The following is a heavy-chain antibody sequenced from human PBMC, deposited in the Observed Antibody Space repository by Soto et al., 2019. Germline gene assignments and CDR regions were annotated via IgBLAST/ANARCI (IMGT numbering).Heavy chain of an antibody. CDR2: IFSDNER. J-gene: IGHJ6*02. Sequence: QVTLKESGPALVKPTETLTLTCTVSGFSLTTGKMGVSWIRQPPGKALEWLAHIFSDNERSYSTSLQGRLTTSKDTSGRQVVLSMTNVAPVDTATYYCARMNVDSYQFYYAMDVWGQGTTVTVSS. CDR3: ARMNVDSYQFYYAMDV. CDR1: GFSLTTGKMG. V-gene: IGHV2-26*01. D-gene: IGHD1-1*01.